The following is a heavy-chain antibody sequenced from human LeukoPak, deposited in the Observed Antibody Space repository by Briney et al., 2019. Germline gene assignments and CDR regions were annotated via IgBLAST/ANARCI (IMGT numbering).Heavy chain of an antibody. J-gene: IGHJ5*02. Sequence: SETLSLTCTVSGGSMSYYYWTWIRQIPGKGLEWIGYIYYSGNINYNPSLKSRVTISVDTSKKQFSLKLSSVTAADTAVYYCAKDPGSGVRGWFDPWGQGTLVTVSS. CDR3: AKDPGSGVRGWFDP. CDR2: IYYSGNI. V-gene: IGHV4-59*01. CDR1: GGSMSYYY. D-gene: IGHD3-10*01.